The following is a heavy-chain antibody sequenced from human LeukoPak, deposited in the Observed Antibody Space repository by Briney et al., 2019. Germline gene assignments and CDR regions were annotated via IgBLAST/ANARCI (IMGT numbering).Heavy chain of an antibody. CDR3: QRVVSRVDLGWFDR. D-gene: IGHD4-23*01. CDR2: IDSDGTAT. CDR1: GFTFSAHW. J-gene: IGHJ5*02. V-gene: IGHV3-74*01. Sequence: PGGSLRLSCAAHGFTFSAHWMTWVRQAPGKGLVWVSRIDSDGTATNYADAVKGRFTISRDNAKNTLYLQMKSMRAEDTAGYYCQRVVSRVDLGWFDRWGEGRLVTVSS.